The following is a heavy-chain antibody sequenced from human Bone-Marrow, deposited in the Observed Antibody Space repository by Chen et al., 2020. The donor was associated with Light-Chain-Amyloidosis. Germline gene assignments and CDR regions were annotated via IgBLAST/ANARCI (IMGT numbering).Heavy chain of an antibody. J-gene: IGHJ5*02. Sequence: EVQLVESGGGLVQPGGSLRLSCAASGFIVSNNYMNWVRQAPGKGLEWVSFFYSGDRTYYAHPGKGQFTIPRHNTKNTLYLQRNSLGAGDTAVFYGVGGGAWGQGTLVTVSS. CDR1: GFIVSNNY. CDR2: FYSGDRT. V-gene: IGHV3-53*04. D-gene: IGHD3-16*01. CDR3: VGGGA.